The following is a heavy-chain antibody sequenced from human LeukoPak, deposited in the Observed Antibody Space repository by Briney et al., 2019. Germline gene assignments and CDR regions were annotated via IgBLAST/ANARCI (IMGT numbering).Heavy chain of an antibody. J-gene: IGHJ4*02. Sequence: SETLSLTCTVSGGSISSYYWSWIRQPPGKGLERIGFIYYSGSTNYNPSLKSRVTISVDTSKNQFSLKLSSVTAADTAVYYCARHYYSSGWLYYFDYWGQGALVTVSS. CDR1: GGSISSYY. V-gene: IGHV4-59*08. CDR3: ARHYYSSGWLYYFDY. CDR2: IYYSGST. D-gene: IGHD6-19*01.